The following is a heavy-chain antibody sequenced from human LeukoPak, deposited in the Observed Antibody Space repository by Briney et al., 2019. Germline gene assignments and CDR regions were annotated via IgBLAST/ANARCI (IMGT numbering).Heavy chain of an antibody. V-gene: IGHV3-30*02. CDR2: IRYDGSNK. J-gene: IGHJ3*02. CDR1: GFTFSNFG. D-gene: IGHD1-26*01. CDR3: AKTTIVGATVDAFDI. Sequence: GGSLRLSCAASGFTFSNFGMHWVRQAPGKGLEWVALIRYDGSNKYYADSVKGRFTISRDNSKNTLYLQMNSLRPEGTAVYSCAKTTIVGATVDAFDIWGQGTMVTVSS.